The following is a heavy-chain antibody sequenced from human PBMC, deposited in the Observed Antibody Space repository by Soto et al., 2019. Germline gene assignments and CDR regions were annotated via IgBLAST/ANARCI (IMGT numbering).Heavy chain of an antibody. V-gene: IGHV1-8*01. CDR1: GYTFTSYD. CDR3: AIVNSSSWYDADAFDS. CDR2: MNPNSGNT. D-gene: IGHD6-13*01. Sequence: ASVKVSCKASGYTFTSYDINWVRQATGQGLEWMGWMNPNSGNTGYAQKFQGRVTMTRNTSISTAYMELSSLRSEDTAVYYCAIVNSSSWYDADAFDSWGQGTMVTVSS. J-gene: IGHJ3*02.